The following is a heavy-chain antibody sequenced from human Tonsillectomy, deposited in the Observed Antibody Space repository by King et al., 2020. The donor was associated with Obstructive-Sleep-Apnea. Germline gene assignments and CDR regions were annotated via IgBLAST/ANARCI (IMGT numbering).Heavy chain of an antibody. CDR3: ARGSGAAAVNWFDP. CDR2: INHSVST. CDR1: GGSFSDYY. D-gene: IGHD6-13*01. V-gene: IGHV4-34*01. Sequence: VQLQQWGAGLLKPSETLSLTCAVYGGSFSDYYWSWIRQPPGKGLEWIGEINHSVSTNYNPSLKSRVTISVDTSNNQFSLKLSSVTAADTAVYYCARGSGAAAVNWFDPWGQGTLVTVSS. J-gene: IGHJ5*02.